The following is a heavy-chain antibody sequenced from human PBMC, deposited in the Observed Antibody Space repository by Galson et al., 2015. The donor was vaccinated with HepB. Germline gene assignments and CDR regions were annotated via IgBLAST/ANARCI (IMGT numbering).Heavy chain of an antibody. J-gene: IGHJ6*02. CDR1: GFTFSSYA. CDR2: ISYDGSNK. V-gene: IGHV3-30-3*01. D-gene: IGHD6-19*01. CDR3: ARPRIAVADHYYYYGMDV. Sequence: SLRLSCAASGFTFSSYAMHWVRQAPGKGLEWVAVISYDGSNKYYADSVKGRFTISRDNSKNTLYLQMNSLRAEDTAVYYCARPRIAVADHYYYYGMDVWGQGTTVTVSS.